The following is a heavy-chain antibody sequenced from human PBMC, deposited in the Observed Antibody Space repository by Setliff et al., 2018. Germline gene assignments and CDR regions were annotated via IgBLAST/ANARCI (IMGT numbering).Heavy chain of an antibody. V-gene: IGHV4-34*01. J-gene: IGHJ4*02. D-gene: IGHD3-22*01. Sequence: RLSETLSLTCAVYGASFSGTYCSWIRQSPGKGLEWIGEINHTGSPNWIGEINHSGSPNYNPSLKSRVTMSVDTSKNQFSLKLTSVTAADTAVYYCRVWVDMIEVDSWAQGTLVTVSS. CDR2: INHSGSP. CDR3: RVWVDMIEVDS. CDR1: GASFSGTY.